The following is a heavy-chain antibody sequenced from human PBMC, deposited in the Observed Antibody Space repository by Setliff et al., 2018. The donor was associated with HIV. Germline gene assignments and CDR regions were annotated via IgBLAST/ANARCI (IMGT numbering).Heavy chain of an antibody. CDR2: IYHSGST. V-gene: IGHV4-38-2*02. D-gene: IGHD3-22*01. CDR3: ALGSSGYPFDH. Sequence: PSETLSLTCTVSGYSISSGYYWGWIRQPPGKGLEWIGNIYHSGSTYYNPSLKSRVTISVDTSKEQFSLKLSSVTAADTAMYYCALGSSGYPFDHWGQGTLVTVSS. CDR1: GYSISSGYY. J-gene: IGHJ4*02.